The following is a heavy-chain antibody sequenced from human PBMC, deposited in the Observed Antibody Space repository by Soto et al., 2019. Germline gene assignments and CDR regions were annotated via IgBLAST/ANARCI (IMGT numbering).Heavy chain of an antibody. Sequence: ASVKVSCKASGGTFSSYAISWGRQAPGQGLEWMGGIIPIFGTANYAQKFQGRVTITADESTSTAYMELSSLRSEDTAVYYCASLAAADGMDVWGQGTTVTVSS. J-gene: IGHJ6*02. CDR2: IIPIFGTA. D-gene: IGHD6-13*01. V-gene: IGHV1-69*13. CDR1: GGTFSSYA. CDR3: ASLAAADGMDV.